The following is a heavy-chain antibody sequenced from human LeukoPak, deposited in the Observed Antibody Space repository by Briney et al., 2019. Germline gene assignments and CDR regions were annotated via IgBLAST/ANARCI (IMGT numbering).Heavy chain of an antibody. V-gene: IGHV3-48*02. CDR2: ISSSSSTI. J-gene: IGHJ4*02. Sequence: GGSLRLSCAASGFTFSSYSMNLVRQAPGKRLEWVSYISSSSSTIYYADSVKGRFTISRDNAKNSLYLQMNSLRDEDTAVYYCASLHLGELSSNDYWGQGTLVTVSS. CDR3: ASLHLGELSSNDY. D-gene: IGHD3-16*02. CDR1: GFTFSSYS.